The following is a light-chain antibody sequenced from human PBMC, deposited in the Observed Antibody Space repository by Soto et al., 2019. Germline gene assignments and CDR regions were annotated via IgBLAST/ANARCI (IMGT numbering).Light chain of an antibody. CDR1: QSISSW. CDR3: QEYNSYPCT. Sequence: DIQMTQSPSTLSASVGDRVTITCRASQSISSWLAWYQQKPGQAPKLLMYKASSLESGVPSRFSGSGSGTEFSLTISSLQPDECSTYYCQEYNSYPCTLGQGTKLEIK. CDR2: KAS. J-gene: IGKJ2*02. V-gene: IGKV1-5*03.